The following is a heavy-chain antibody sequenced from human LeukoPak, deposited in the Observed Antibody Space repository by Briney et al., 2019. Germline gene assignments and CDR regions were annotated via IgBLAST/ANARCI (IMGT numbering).Heavy chain of an antibody. V-gene: IGHV3-74*01. CDR3: ARGAVAGGFLDY. Sequence: PGGSLRLSYAASGFTFSSYWMHWVRRAPGKGLVWVSRINSDGSSTTYADSVKGRFTISRDNAKNTLYLQMNSLRAEDTAVYSCARGAVAGGFLDYWGQGTLVTASS. J-gene: IGHJ4*02. CDR1: GFTFSSYW. D-gene: IGHD6-19*01. CDR2: INSDGSST.